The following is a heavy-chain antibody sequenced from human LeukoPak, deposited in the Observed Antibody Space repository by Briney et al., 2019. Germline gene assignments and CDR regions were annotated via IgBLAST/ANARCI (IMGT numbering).Heavy chain of an antibody. J-gene: IGHJ4*02. Sequence: SETLSLTCAVYGGSFSGYYWSWIRQPPGKGLEWIGEINHSGSTNYNASLKSRVTISVDTSKNLFSLKLSSVTAADTSVYYCARGFGNYGANGGEEYDYWGQGTLVTVSS. D-gene: IGHD4-17*01. CDR1: GGSFSGYY. CDR3: ARGFGNYGANGGEEYDY. CDR2: INHSGST. V-gene: IGHV4-34*01.